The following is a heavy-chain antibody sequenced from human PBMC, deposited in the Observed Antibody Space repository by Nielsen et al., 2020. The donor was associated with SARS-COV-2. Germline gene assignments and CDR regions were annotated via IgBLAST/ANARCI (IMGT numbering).Heavy chain of an antibody. J-gene: IGHJ3*02. V-gene: IGHV3-23*03. CDR2: IYSGGIST. CDR1: GFTFSSYE. Sequence: GESLKISCAASGFTFSSYEMNWVRQAPGKGLEWVSVIYSGGISTYYADSVKGRFTISRDNSKNTLYLQMSSLRAEDTAVYYCAKDQSALAAFDIWGQGTMVTVSS. CDR3: AKDQSALAAFDI.